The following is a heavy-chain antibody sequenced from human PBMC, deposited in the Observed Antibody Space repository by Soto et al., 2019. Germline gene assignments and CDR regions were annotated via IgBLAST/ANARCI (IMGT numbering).Heavy chain of an antibody. V-gene: IGHV4-4*02. J-gene: IGHJ3*01. D-gene: IGHD5-18*01. CDR2: IFHSGST. CDR1: GGSISSTNW. CDR3: GTLEDHEGYHFHL. Sequence: QLQLQESGPGLVNPSGTLSLTCTVSGGSISSTNWWSWVRQSPGKGLEWIGDIFHSGSTNYNPSFKSRVSISLDKSKNQFSLKVPSVTAADPAVYYCGTLEDHEGYHFHLWGQGTKVTVSS.